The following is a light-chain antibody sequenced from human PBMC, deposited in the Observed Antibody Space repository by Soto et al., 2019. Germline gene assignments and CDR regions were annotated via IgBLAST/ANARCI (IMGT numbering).Light chain of an antibody. CDR3: SSYTISSPHVV. V-gene: IGLV2-14*01. Sequence: QSALTQPASVSGSPGQSITISCTGTCSDVGGYNYVSWYQQHPGKAPKLMIYDVSNRPSGVSNRFSGSKSGNTASLTISGLQAEDEADYYCSSYTISSPHVVFGGGTKVTVL. J-gene: IGLJ2*01. CDR1: CSDVGGYNY. CDR2: DVS.